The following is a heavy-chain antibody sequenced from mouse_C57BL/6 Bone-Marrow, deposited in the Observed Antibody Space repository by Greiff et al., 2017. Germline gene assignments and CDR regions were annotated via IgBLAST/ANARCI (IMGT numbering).Heavy chain of an antibody. CDR3: ALYYDYDTWFAY. D-gene: IGHD2-4*01. CDR2: INPSTGGT. CDR1: GYSFTGYY. Sequence: EVQLVESGPELVKPGASVKISCKASGYSFTGYYMNWVKQSPEKSLEWIGEINPSTGGTTYNQKFKAKATLTVDKSSSTAYMQLKSLTSEDSAVYYCALYYDYDTWFAYWGQGTLVTVSA. J-gene: IGHJ3*01. V-gene: IGHV1-42*01.